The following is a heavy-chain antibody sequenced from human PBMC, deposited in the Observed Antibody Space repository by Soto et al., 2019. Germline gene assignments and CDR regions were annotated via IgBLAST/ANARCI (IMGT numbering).Heavy chain of an antibody. CDR1: GGTFSSYA. J-gene: IGHJ6*02. CDR2: IVPIFGTA. V-gene: IGHV1-69*13. CDR3: ARVVDIVVVPAAMGSLYYYYGMDV. D-gene: IGHD2-2*03. Sequence: SVKVSCKASGGTFSSYAISWVRQAPGQGLEWMGGIVPIFGTANYAQKFQGRVTITADESTSTAYMELSSLRSEDTAVYYCARVVDIVVVPAAMGSLYYYYGMDVWGQGTTVTVSS.